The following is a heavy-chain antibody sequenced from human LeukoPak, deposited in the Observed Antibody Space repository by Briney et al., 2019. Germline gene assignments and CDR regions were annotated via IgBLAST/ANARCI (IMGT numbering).Heavy chain of an antibody. D-gene: IGHD6-13*01. J-gene: IGHJ6*02. CDR1: GFSFSTYT. CDR2: ISSSSSYI. V-gene: IGHV3-21*01. Sequence: GGSLRLSCAASGFSFSTYTMNWVRQAPGKGLEWVSSISSSSSYIYYADSVKGRFTISRDNAKNSLYLQMNSLRAEDTAVYYCAREAAAYYGMDVWGQGTTVTVSS. CDR3: AREAAAYYGMDV.